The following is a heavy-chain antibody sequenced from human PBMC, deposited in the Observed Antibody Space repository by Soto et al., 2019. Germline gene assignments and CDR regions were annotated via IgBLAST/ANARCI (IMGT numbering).Heavy chain of an antibody. CDR1: GGSISSSGYY. D-gene: IGHD2-15*01. J-gene: IGHJ6*03. V-gene: IGHV4-39*01. Sequence: QLQLQESGPGLVKPSETLSLTCTVSGGSISSSGYYWGWIRQPPGKGLEWIGSISYSGSTYYNPSLKSRVTISVDTSKNQFSLKLSSVTAADTAVYYCARQTHCSGGSRYSLPYSYYYYMDVWGKGTTVTVSS. CDR2: ISYSGST. CDR3: ARQTHCSGGSRYSLPYSYYYYMDV.